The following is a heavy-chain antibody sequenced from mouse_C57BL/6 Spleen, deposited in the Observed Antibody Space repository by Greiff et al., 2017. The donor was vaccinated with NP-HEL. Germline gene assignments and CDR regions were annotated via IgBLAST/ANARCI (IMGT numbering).Heavy chain of an antibody. CDR1: GYTFTSYD. D-gene: IGHD1-1*01. CDR3: ARITTVVNDY. Sequence: QVQLQQSGPELVKPGASVKLSCTASGYTFTSYDINWVKQRPGQGLEWIGRIYPRDGSTKYNEKFKGKATLTVDTSSSTAYMQLSSMTSEDSAVYFCARITTVVNDYWGQGTTLTVSS. CDR2: IYPRDGST. J-gene: IGHJ2*01. V-gene: IGHV1-85*01.